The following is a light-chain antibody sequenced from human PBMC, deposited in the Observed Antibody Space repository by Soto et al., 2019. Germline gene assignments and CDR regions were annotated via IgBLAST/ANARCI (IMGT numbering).Light chain of an antibody. Sequence: IHMTHAPSTLSASVLYRVTITFLASQSIIIWLAWYQQKPGKAPKLLIYKSSSLESGVPSRFSGSGSGTEFTLTISSLQPDDFATYYCQQYNSYWTFGQGTKVDI. CDR1: QSIIIW. V-gene: IGKV1-5*03. CDR2: KSS. J-gene: IGKJ1*01. CDR3: QQYNSYWT.